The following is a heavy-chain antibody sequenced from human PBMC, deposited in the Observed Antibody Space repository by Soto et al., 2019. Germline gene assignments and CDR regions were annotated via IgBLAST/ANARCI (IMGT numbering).Heavy chain of an antibody. J-gene: IGHJ4*02. Sequence: GASVKVSCKASGYTFTIYPMHWVRQAPGQGLEWMGWTNAGNGDTKYSQKFQGRVTITRDTSASTAYMELSSLRSEDTAVYYCGRDWTHYDSSGPGDYWGQGTLVTVSS. V-gene: IGHV1-3*01. CDR3: GRDWTHYDSSGPGDY. CDR1: GYTFTIYP. CDR2: TNAGNGDT. D-gene: IGHD3-22*01.